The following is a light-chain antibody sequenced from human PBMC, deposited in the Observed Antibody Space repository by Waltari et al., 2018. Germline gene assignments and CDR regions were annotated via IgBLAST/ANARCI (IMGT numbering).Light chain of an antibody. CDR1: SSDVGSYNF. Sequence: QSALTQPRSVSGSPGQSVTISCSGTSSDVGSYNFVSWYQQHPGNAPKLLIYDVVKRPSGVPDRFSGSKSGNTASLTISGLRTEDESDYYCCSYAGSYTFVFGGGTQLTVL. CDR2: DVV. J-gene: IGLJ7*01. V-gene: IGLV2-11*01. CDR3: CSYAGSYTFV.